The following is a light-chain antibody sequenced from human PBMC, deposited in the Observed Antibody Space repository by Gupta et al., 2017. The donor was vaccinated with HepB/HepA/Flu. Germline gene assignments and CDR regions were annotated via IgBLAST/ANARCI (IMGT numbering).Light chain of an antibody. Sequence: QSALTQPASVSGSPGQSITISCTGTSSDVGTYNYVFWYQQHPGQAPKLLIYDVSDRPSGVSDRFSGSKSGTTASLTITGLQAEEEADDHCNSHTSSSAHVVFGGGTKLTVL. CDR2: DVS. CDR3: NSHTSSSAHVV. V-gene: IGLV2-14*03. J-gene: IGLJ2*01. CDR1: SSDVGTYNY.